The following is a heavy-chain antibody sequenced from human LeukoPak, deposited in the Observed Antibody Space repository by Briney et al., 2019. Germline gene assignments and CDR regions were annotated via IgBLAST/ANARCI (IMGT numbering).Heavy chain of an antibody. CDR3: ARHDYGATRDY. CDR2: IHYSGST. Sequence: PSETPSLTCTVSGASISSYYWSWIRQPPGKGLQWIGYIHYSGSTNYNPSLKSRVTISVDTSKNQFSLKLSSVTAADTAVYYCARHDYGATRDYWGQGTLVTVSS. CDR1: GASISSYY. V-gene: IGHV4-59*01. J-gene: IGHJ4*02. D-gene: IGHD4-17*01.